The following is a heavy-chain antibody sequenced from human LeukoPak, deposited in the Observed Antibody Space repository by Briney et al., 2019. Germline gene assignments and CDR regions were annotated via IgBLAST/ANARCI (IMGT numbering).Heavy chain of an antibody. CDR1: GFTFSSYG. V-gene: IGHV3-33*01. D-gene: IGHD2-15*01. Sequence: PGGSLRLSCAASGFTFSSYGIHGVRQAPGKGVEWVAVIWYDGSNKYYADSVKGRFTISRDNSKNTLYLQMNSLRAEDTAVYYCSRDQAWSSYFDYWGQGTLVTVSS. CDR2: IWYDGSNK. CDR3: SRDQAWSSYFDY. J-gene: IGHJ4*02.